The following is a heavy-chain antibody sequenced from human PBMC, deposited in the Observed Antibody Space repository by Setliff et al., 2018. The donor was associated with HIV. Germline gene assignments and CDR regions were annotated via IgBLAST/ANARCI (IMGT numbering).Heavy chain of an antibody. Sequence: SETLSLTCAVYGGSFSGYYWSWIRQPPGKGLEWCGEVNHSGGANYNPSLKSRVSISADTSKNQFSLKLSSVTAADTAVYYCARQRGGRVTIFGVSGGWFDPWGQGTLVTVSS. J-gene: IGHJ5*02. CDR3: ARQRGGRVTIFGVSGGWFDP. CDR1: GGSFSGYY. V-gene: IGHV4-34*01. CDR2: VNHSGGA. D-gene: IGHD3-3*01.